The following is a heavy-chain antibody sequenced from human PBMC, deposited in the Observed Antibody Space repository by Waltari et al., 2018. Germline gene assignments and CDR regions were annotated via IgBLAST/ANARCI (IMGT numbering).Heavy chain of an antibody. Sequence: QVQLQQWGAGLLKPSETLSLTCAVYGGSFSGYYWSWIRQPPGKGLEWIGEINHSGSTNYNPSLKSRVTISVDTSKNQFSLKLSSVTAADTAVYYCARGPMVAAGRVDYWGQGTLVTVSS. CDR1: GGSFSGYY. CDR3: ARGPMVAAGRVDY. CDR2: INHSGST. D-gene: IGHD2-15*01. J-gene: IGHJ4*02. V-gene: IGHV4-34*01.